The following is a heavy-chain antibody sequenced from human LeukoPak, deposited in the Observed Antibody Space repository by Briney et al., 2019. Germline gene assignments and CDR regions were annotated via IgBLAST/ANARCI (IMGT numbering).Heavy chain of an antibody. V-gene: IGHV3-11*05. D-gene: IGHD2-2*02. CDR3: ARDWYCSSSICYTDRNWFDP. CDR2: ISTTSSYT. J-gene: IGHJ5*02. Sequence: GGSLRLSCAASGFTFSDYYMSWIRQAPGKGLEWVSYISTTSSYTDYADSVRGRFTISRDNANNLLYLQMNSLRPEDTAVYYCARDWYCSSSICYTDRNWFDPWGQGTLVAVSS. CDR1: GFTFSDYY.